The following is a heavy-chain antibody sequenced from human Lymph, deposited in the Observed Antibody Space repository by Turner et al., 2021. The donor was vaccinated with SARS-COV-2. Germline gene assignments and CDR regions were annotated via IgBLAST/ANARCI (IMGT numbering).Heavy chain of an antibody. CDR2: ISGSSSYI. V-gene: IGHV3-21*02. CDR3: ARGGRPPWQWLGLGNFDY. D-gene: IGHD6-19*01. Sequence: EVQLVESGGGVGKPGGSLRLSCAASGFTFSSYSMNWVRQAWGKGLEWVPFISGSSSYIYYSDSVKGRFTISRDNAKNSLYLQMNSLRAEDTAVYYCARGGRPPWQWLGLGNFDYWGQGTLVTVSS. J-gene: IGHJ4*02. CDR1: GFTFSSYS.